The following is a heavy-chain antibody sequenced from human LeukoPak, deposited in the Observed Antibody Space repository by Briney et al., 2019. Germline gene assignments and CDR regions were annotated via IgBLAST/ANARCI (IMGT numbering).Heavy chain of an antibody. Sequence: GGSLRLSCAASGFTFSSYGMHWVRQAPGKGLEWVAVIWYDGSNKYYADSVKGRFTISRDNSKNTLCLQMNSLRAGDTAVYYCARGDGDYWGQGTLVTVSS. CDR3: ARGDGDY. J-gene: IGHJ4*02. CDR1: GFTFSSYG. V-gene: IGHV3-33*01. D-gene: IGHD6-6*01. CDR2: IWYDGSNK.